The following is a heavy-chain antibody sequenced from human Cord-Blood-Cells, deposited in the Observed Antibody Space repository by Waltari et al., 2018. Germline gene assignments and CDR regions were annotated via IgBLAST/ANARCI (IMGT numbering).Heavy chain of an antibody. CDR3: ARAFYYGSGSYYNVLDY. V-gene: IGHV3-30*04. Sequence: QVQLVDSGGGVVQPGRSLRLSCAASGFTFSSYAMHWARQAPGKGMEWVAVISYDGSNKYYADSVKGRFTISRDNSKNTLYLQMNSLRAEDTAVYYCARAFYYGSGSYYNVLDYWGQGTLVTVSS. CDR2: ISYDGSNK. CDR1: GFTFSSYA. D-gene: IGHD3-10*01. J-gene: IGHJ4*02.